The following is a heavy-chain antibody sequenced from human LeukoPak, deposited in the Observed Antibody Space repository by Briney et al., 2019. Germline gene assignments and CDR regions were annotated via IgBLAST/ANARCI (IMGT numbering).Heavy chain of an antibody. Sequence: GGSLRLSCAASGFTFRTYAMSWVRQAPGKGLEWVSDISDSGGSTHYADSVKGRLTISRDNSKNTLYLQMSSLRAEDTAVYFCAKIRGYSYGYGDYWGQGTLVTVSS. CDR3: AKIRGYSYGYGDY. V-gene: IGHV3-23*01. J-gene: IGHJ4*02. CDR1: GFTFRTYA. D-gene: IGHD5-18*01. CDR2: ISDSGGST.